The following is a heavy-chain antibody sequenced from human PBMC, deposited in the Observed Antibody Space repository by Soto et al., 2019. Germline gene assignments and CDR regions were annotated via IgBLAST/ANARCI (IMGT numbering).Heavy chain of an antibody. V-gene: IGHV1-58*02. CDR1: GFTFTSSA. CDR3: AADSSYYGSGSYYNAYIV. CDR2: IVVGSGNT. Sequence: SVKVSCKASGFTFTSSAMQWVRQARGQRLEWIGWIVVGSGNTNYAQKFQERVTITRDMSTSTAYMELSSLRSEDTAVYYCAADSSYYGSGSYYNAYIVWGKGTTVTVSS. J-gene: IGHJ6*04. D-gene: IGHD3-10*01.